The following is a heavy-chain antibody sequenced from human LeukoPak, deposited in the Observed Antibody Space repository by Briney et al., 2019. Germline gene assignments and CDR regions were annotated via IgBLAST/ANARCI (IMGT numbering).Heavy chain of an antibody. J-gene: IGHJ6*02. D-gene: IGHD1-26*01. V-gene: IGHV1-3*01. CDR3: ARDGMSSVPYSMDV. Sequence: ASVKVSCKASGYTFTSYGINWVRQAPGQRLEWMGWINADYGNIKYSQRLQGRVTITRDTSANITYMELSSLRFEDTAVYYCARDGMSSVPYSMDVWGQGTTVTVAS. CDR2: INADYGNI. CDR1: GYTFTSYG.